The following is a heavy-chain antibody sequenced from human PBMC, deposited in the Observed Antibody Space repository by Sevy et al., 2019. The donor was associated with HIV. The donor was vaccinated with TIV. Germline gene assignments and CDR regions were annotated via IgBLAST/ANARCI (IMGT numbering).Heavy chain of an antibody. Sequence: GGSLRLSCAASGFTFSDYYMSWNRQAPGKGLEWVSYISSSGSTIYYADSVKGRFTISRDNAKNSLYLQMNSLRAEDTAVYYCAREGQQLVRNYYYYYGMDVWGQGTTVTVSS. CDR2: ISSSGSTI. D-gene: IGHD6-13*01. CDR3: AREGQQLVRNYYYYYGMDV. CDR1: GFTFSDYY. V-gene: IGHV3-11*01. J-gene: IGHJ6*02.